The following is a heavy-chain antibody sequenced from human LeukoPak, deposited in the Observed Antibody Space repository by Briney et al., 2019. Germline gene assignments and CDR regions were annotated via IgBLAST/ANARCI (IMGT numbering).Heavy chain of an antibody. Sequence: SVKVSCKASGGTFSSYAISWVRQAPGQGLEWMGRIIPILGIANYAQKFQGRVTITADKSTSTAYMELSSLRSEDTAVYYCARIGLWFGELLYGDWGQGTLVTVSS. CDR1: GGTFSSYA. CDR3: ARIGLWFGELLYGD. D-gene: IGHD3-10*01. CDR2: IIPILGIA. J-gene: IGHJ4*02. V-gene: IGHV1-69*04.